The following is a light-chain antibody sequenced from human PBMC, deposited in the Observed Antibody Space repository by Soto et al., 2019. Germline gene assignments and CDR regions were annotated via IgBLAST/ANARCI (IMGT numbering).Light chain of an antibody. J-gene: IGLJ2*01. V-gene: IGLV2-11*01. CDR2: DVS. CDR3: CSYAGSFHVV. Sequence: QSVLTQPRSVSGSPGQSVTISCTGTSSDVGGYNYVSWYQQHPGKAPKLMIYDVSKRPSGVPDRFSGSKSGNTASLTISGLQAEDEAVYYCCSYAGSFHVVFGGGTKLTVL. CDR1: SSDVGGYNY.